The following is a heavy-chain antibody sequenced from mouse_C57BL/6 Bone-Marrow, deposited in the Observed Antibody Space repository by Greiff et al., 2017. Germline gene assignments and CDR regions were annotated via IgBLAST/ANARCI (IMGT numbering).Heavy chain of an antibody. CDR3: ARPGCYWNMDY. CDR2: ISSGSSTI. D-gene: IGHD2-12*01. J-gene: IGHJ4*01. V-gene: IGHV5-17*01. Sequence: EVMLVESGGGLVKPGGSLKLSCAASGFPFSDYGMHWVRQAPEKGLEWVAYISSGSSTIYYADKVKGRFTISRDNAKNTLFLQRTSLRSEDTAMYYCARPGCYWNMDYWGQGTSVTVSS. CDR1: GFPFSDYG.